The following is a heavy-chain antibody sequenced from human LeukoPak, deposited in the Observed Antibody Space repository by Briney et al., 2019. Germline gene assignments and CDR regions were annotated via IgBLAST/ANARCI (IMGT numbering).Heavy chain of an antibody. J-gene: IGHJ3*02. CDR2: IYYSGST. D-gene: IGHD1-26*01. CDR3: ARLPPYSGSLLIRDAFDI. V-gene: IGHV4-59*08. CDR1: GGSISSYD. Sequence: KPSETLSLTCTVSGGSISSYDWSWIRQPPGKGLEWIGYIYYSGSTNYNPSLKSRVTISVDTSKNQFSLKLSSVTAADTAVYYCARLPPYSGSLLIRDAFDIWGQGTMVTVSS.